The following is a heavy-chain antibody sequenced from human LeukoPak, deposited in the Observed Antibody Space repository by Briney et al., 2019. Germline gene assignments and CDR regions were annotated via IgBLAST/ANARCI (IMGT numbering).Heavy chain of an antibody. V-gene: IGHV3-30*04. CDR3: ARGEVVAAHLDYYYYGMDV. CDR1: GFTFSSYA. D-gene: IGHD5-12*01. CDR2: MSYDESNK. J-gene: IGHJ6*04. Sequence: GGSLRLSCAASGFTFSSYAIHWVRQAPGKGLEWVAVMSYDESNKYYADSVKGRFTISRDNSKNTLYLQMNSLRAEDTAVYYCARGEVVAAHLDYYYYGMDVWGKGTTVTVSS.